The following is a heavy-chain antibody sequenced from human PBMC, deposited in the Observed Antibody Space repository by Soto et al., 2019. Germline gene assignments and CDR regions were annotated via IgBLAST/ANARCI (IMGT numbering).Heavy chain of an antibody. V-gene: IGHV4-59*08. J-gene: IGHJ6*02. Sequence: QVQLQQSGPGLVKPSETLSLTCTVSSGPSSSHNWGWIRQPPGRGLEWIGYVYYSGGTSYNPSLKSRVTVSAATSTTHISLTPSSLTAADTAVYYCVRQGIGNLHGLVDVWGPGTTVSVSS. D-gene: IGHD1-1*01. CDR1: SGPSSSHN. CDR2: VYYSGGT. CDR3: VRQGIGNLHGLVDV.